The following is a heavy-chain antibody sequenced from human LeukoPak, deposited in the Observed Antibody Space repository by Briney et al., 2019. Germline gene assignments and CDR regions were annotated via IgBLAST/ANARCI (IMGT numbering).Heavy chain of an antibody. Sequence: GGSLRLSCAASGFTFGSYAMSWVRQAPGKGLEWVSTISGSGGSTYYADSVKGRFTISRDNSKNTLYLQMNSLRAEDTAVYYCARYGGYYYYYMDVWGKGTTVTVSS. V-gene: IGHV3-23*01. CDR3: ARYGGYYYYYMDV. D-gene: IGHD1-26*01. CDR2: ISGSGGST. J-gene: IGHJ6*03. CDR1: GFTFGSYA.